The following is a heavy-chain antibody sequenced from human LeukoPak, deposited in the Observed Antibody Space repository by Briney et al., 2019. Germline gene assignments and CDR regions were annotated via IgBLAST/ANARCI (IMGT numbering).Heavy chain of an antibody. D-gene: IGHD3-10*01. CDR1: RFTFSSYA. Sequence: GGSLRLSCAASRFTFSSYAMHWVRQAPGKGLEWVAVISYDGSDEYYADSVKGRFTISRDNSKNTLYLQMNSLRAEDTAVYYCARACAWFVDYYYYGMDVWGQGTTVTVSS. V-gene: IGHV3-30-3*01. J-gene: IGHJ6*02. CDR2: ISYDGSDE. CDR3: ARACAWFVDYYYYGMDV.